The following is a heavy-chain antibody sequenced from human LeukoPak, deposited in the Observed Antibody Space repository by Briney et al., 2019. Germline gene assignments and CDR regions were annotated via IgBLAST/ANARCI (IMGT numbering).Heavy chain of an antibody. J-gene: IGHJ4*02. D-gene: IGHD3-10*01. Sequence: SETLSLTCTVSGGSISSYYWSWIRQPPGKGLEWIGYIYYSGSTNYNPSLKSRVTISVDTSKNQLSLKLSSVTAADTAVYYCAGSMVRGVITGLDYWGQGTLVTVSS. CDR2: IYYSGST. CDR1: GGSISSYY. CDR3: AGSMVRGVITGLDY. V-gene: IGHV4-59*01.